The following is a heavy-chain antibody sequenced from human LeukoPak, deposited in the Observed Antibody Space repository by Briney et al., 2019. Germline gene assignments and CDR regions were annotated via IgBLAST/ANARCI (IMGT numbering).Heavy chain of an antibody. CDR2: IYYSGST. Sequence: SETLSLTCTVPGGSVSGGTYYWSWIRQPPGKGLEWIGSIYYSGSTYYNPSLKSRVTISVDTSKNQFSLKLSSVTAADTAVYYCARQEPIFPPRYWGQGTLVTVSS. D-gene: IGHD3-9*01. CDR3: ARQEPIFPPRY. CDR1: GGSVSGGTYY. J-gene: IGHJ4*02. V-gene: IGHV4-39*01.